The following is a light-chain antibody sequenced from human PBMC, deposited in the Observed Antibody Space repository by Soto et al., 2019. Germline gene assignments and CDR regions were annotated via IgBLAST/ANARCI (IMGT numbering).Light chain of an antibody. CDR3: LQYNTFPHS. Sequence: DLQMTQSPSTLSASIGDSVTLTCRASQIIARWLAWYQQKPGKAPNLVIYDATKLQSGVPSRFSATASGAEFTLTISGLQAEDFATYYCLQYNTFPHSFGQGTRLEIK. CDR1: QIIARW. CDR2: DAT. J-gene: IGKJ2*03. V-gene: IGKV1-5*01.